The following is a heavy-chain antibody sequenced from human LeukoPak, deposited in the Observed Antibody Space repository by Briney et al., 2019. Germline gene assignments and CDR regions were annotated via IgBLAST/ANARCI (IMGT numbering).Heavy chain of an antibody. J-gene: IGHJ4*02. CDR3: ARERSGWYYFDY. D-gene: IGHD6-19*01. Sequence: GGSLRLSCAASGFTFSSYAMHWVRRAPGKGLEWVAVISYDGSNKYYADSVKGRFTISRDNSKNTLYLQMNSLRAEDTAVYYCARERSGWYYFDYWGQGTLVTVSS. CDR2: ISYDGSNK. CDR1: GFTFSSYA. V-gene: IGHV3-30-3*01.